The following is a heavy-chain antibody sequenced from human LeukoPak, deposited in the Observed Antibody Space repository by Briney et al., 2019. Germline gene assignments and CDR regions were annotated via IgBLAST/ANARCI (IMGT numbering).Heavy chain of an antibody. V-gene: IGHV4-59*01. CDR1: GGSISSYY. CDR2: IYYSGST. D-gene: IGHD6-6*01. CDR3: AKSESIAARPGGY. J-gene: IGHJ4*02. Sequence: PSETLSLTCTVSGGSISSYYWSWIRQPPGKGLEWIGYIYYSGSTNYNPSLKSRVTISVDTSKNQFSLKLSSVAAADTAVYYCAKSESIAARPGGYWGQGTLVTVSS.